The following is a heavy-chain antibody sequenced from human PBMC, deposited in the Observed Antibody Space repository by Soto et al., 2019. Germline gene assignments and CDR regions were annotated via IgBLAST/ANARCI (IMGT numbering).Heavy chain of an antibody. CDR1: GYTFTSYG. V-gene: IGHV1-18*01. Sequence: ASVKVSCKASGYTFTSYGISWVLQAPGQGLEWLGWVSPYDGYTNYAQILQGRVSMTTDTSTKTAYMEVRSLRSDDTAVYYCARGGYYDSSGARNYFYYGMNVWGQGTTVTVS. D-gene: IGHD3-22*01. J-gene: IGHJ6*02. CDR3: ARGGYYDSSGARNYFYYGMNV. CDR2: VSPYDGYT.